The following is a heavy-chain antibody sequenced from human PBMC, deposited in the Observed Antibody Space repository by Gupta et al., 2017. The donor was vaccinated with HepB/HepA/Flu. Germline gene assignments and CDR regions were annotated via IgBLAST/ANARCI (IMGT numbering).Heavy chain of an antibody. V-gene: IGHV3-23*01. CDR3: AKVVDNRDGYNPWNYYYYGMDV. Sequence: EVQLLESGGGLVQPGGSLRLSCAASGFTFSSYAMSWVRPAPGKGLEWVSAISGSGGSTYYADSVKGRFTISRDNSKNTLYLQMNSLRAEDTAVYYCAKVVDNRDGYNPWNYYYYGMDVWGQGTTVTVSS. CDR1: GFTFSSYA. J-gene: IGHJ6*02. D-gene: IGHD5-12*01. CDR2: ISGSGGST.